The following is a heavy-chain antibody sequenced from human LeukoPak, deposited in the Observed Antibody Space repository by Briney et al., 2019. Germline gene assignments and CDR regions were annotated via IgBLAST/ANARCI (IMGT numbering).Heavy chain of an antibody. CDR1: GFTSSSYG. Sequence: GGSLRLSCAASGFTSSSYGMHWVRQAPGKGLEWVAVISYDGSNKYYADSVKGRFTISRDNSKNTLYLQMNSLRAEDTAVYYCAKGGSSWYTENWFDPWGQGTLVTVSS. D-gene: IGHD6-13*01. CDR2: ISYDGSNK. V-gene: IGHV3-30*18. J-gene: IGHJ5*02. CDR3: AKGGSSWYTENWFDP.